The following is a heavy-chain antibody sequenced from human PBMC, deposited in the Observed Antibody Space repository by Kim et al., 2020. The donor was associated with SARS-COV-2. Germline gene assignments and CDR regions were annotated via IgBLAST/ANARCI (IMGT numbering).Heavy chain of an antibody. Sequence: SETLSLTCSVSGGSITNYYWSWIRQPPGKGLEWIGYIYNTGSTNYNPSPKSRVTISLDTSNKQFSLRLTSVTAADTAVYYCAREIMVPSSRYYFYLMDVWGPGTTVTVSS. J-gene: IGHJ6*02. CDR3: AREIMVPSSRYYFYLMDV. D-gene: IGHD3-10*01. CDR2: IYNTGST. CDR1: GGSITNYY. V-gene: IGHV4-59*13.